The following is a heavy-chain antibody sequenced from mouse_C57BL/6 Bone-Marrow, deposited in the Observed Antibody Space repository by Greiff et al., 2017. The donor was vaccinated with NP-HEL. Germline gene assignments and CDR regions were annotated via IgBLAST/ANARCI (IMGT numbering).Heavy chain of an antibody. CDR2: SRNKANDYTT. J-gene: IGHJ1*03. V-gene: IGHV7-1*01. CDR3: ARDALDLYFDV. Sequence: EVKLVESGGGLVQSGRSLRLSCATSGFTFSDFYMEWVRQAPGKGLEWIAASRNKANDYTTEYSASVKGRFIVSRDTSQSILYLQMNALRAEDTAIYYCARDALDLYFDVWGTGTTVTVSS. CDR1: GFTFSDFY.